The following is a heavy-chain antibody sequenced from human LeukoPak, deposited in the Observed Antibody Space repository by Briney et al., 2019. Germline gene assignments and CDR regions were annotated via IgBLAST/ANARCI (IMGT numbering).Heavy chain of an antibody. V-gene: IGHV1-69*04. CDR1: GGTFSSYA. J-gene: IGHJ4*02. CDR3: ARAIRTGTNQEAGDY. CDR2: IIPILGIA. Sequence: SVKVSCKASGGTFSSYAISWVRQAPGQGLEWMGRIIPILGIANYAQKFQGRVTITADKSTSTAYMELSSLRSEDTAVYYCARAIRTGTNQEAGDYWGQGTLVTVSS. D-gene: IGHD1-1*01.